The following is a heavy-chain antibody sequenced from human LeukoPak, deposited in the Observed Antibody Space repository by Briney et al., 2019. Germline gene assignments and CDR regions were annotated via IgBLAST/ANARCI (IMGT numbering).Heavy chain of an antibody. V-gene: IGHV4-4*02. D-gene: IGHD6-25*01. Sequence: SGTLSLTCAVSGGSISSSNWWSWVRQPPGKGLEWIGEIYHSGSTNYNPSLKSRVTVSVDTSKNQFSLKLSSVTAADTAVYYCARLDRGINAAHFDYWGQGTLVTVSS. CDR2: IYHSGST. CDR1: GGSISSSNW. CDR3: ARLDRGINAAHFDY. J-gene: IGHJ4*02.